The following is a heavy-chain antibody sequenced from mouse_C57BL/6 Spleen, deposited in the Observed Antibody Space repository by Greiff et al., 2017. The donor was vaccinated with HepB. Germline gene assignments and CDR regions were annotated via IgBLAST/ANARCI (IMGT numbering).Heavy chain of an antibody. J-gene: IGHJ2*01. D-gene: IGHD1-1*01. CDR3: TTSLLTVVATDY. Sequence: VQLKQSGAELVRPGASVKLSCTASGFNIKDDYMHWVKQRPEQGLEWIGWIDPENGDTEYASKFQGKATITADTSSNTAYLQLSSLTSEDTAVYYCTTSLLTVVATDYWGQGTTLTVSS. CDR1: GFNIKDDY. V-gene: IGHV14-4*01. CDR2: IDPENGDT.